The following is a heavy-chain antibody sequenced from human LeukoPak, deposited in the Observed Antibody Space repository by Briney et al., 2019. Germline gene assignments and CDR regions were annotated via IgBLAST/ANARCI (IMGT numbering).Heavy chain of an antibody. CDR2: MYHDGTT. J-gene: IGHJ5*02. Sequence: SETLSLTCTVSGYSISSGYYWGWVRQPPGKGLEWIGSMYHDGTTHYNPSLKSRVTISLDTSKNQFSLKLNSVTAADTAVYYCARVVAATWWFDPWGQGTLVTVSS. V-gene: IGHV4-38-2*02. CDR3: ARVVAATWWFDP. D-gene: IGHD2-15*01. CDR1: GYSISSGYY.